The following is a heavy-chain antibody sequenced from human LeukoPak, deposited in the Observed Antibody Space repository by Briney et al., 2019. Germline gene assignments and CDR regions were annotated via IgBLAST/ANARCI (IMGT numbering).Heavy chain of an antibody. CDR1: GFTFSSYA. Sequence: GRSLRLSCAASGFTFSSYAMHWVRQAPGKGLEWVAVISYDGSNKYYADSVKGRFTISRDNSKNTLYLQMNSLRAEDTAVYYCARERYSGSYQLSYWGQEPWSPSPQ. V-gene: IGHV3-30*01. CDR2: ISYDGSNK. CDR3: ARERYSGSYQLSY. J-gene: IGHJ4*01. D-gene: IGHD1-26*01.